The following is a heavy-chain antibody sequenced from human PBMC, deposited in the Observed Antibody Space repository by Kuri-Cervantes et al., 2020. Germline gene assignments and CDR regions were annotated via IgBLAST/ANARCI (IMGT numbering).Heavy chain of an antibody. J-gene: IGHJ4*02. Sequence: AETLSLTCAVYGGSFIGYYWSWIRQPPGKGLEWIGEIKHSGRTKYNPSLKSRVTISVDTSKNQFSLKLSSVTPADTAVYYCARAGSYRGWGSFGFDYWGQGTLVTVSS. D-gene: IGHD2-15*01. CDR3: ARAGSYRGWGSFGFDY. CDR1: GGSFIGYY. V-gene: IGHV4-34*01. CDR2: IKHSGRT.